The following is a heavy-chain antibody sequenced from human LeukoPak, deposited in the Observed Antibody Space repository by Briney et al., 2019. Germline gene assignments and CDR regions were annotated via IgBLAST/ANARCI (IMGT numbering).Heavy chain of an antibody. D-gene: IGHD2-2*01. J-gene: IGHJ6*03. Sequence: ASVKVSCKASGYTFTSYGISWVRQAPGQGLEWMGWTSAYNGNTNYAQKLQGRVTMTTDTSTSTAYMELRSLRSDDTAVYYCARAPIYCSSTSCHYYYYYYYMDVWGKGTTVTVSS. V-gene: IGHV1-18*01. CDR1: GYTFTSYG. CDR3: ARAPIYCSSTSCHYYYYYYYMDV. CDR2: TSAYNGNT.